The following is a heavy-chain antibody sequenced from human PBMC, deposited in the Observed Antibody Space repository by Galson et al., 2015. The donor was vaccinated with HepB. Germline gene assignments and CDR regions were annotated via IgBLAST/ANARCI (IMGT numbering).Heavy chain of an antibody. V-gene: IGHV1-18*01. CDR1: GYTFTDFG. CDR3: ARAPFGYPPHQSGMDV. J-gene: IGHJ6*02. D-gene: IGHD5-18*01. CDR2: ISGYNGNT. Sequence: QSGAEVKKPGASVKVSCKASGYTFTDFGISWVRQAPGQGLEWMGWISGYNGNTNYAQKFQGRVTMTTDTSTTTAYMELRGLRSDDTAVYYCARAPFGYPPHQSGMDVWGQGTTVSVSS.